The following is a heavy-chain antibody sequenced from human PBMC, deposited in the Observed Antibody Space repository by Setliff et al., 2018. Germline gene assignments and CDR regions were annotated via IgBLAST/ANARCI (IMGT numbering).Heavy chain of an antibody. Sequence: PSETLSLTCTVSGASISSGSNYWSWIRQAPGKGLEWVGYVYYTGTTNYSPSLKGRVIISVDASKNRLSLQLNSVTPADTAVYYCARDRSAYNYGLDVWGQGTTVTVSS. CDR3: ARDRSAYNYGLDV. CDR1: GASISSGSNY. CDR2: VYYTGTT. V-gene: IGHV4-61*01. J-gene: IGHJ6*02.